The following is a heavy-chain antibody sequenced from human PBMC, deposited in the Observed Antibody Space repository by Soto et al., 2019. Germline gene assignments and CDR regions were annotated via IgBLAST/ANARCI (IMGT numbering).Heavy chain of an antibody. J-gene: IGHJ4*02. V-gene: IGHV3-7*03. CDR1: GFTFSSYW. Sequence: EVQLVESGGDLVQPGGSLRLSCAASGFTFSSYWMSWVRQAPGKGLEWVANIKQDGSEKYYVDSVKGRFTISRDNAKKALYLQMNSLRSEDTAVYYCARVASTDLNCSSTSCDILFDYWGKGTLVTVSS. CDR2: IKQDGSEK. CDR3: ARVASTDLNCSSTSCDILFDY. D-gene: IGHD2-2*01.